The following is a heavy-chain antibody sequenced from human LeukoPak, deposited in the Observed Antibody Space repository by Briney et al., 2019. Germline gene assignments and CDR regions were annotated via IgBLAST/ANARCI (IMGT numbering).Heavy chain of an antibody. Sequence: GGSLRLSCAASGFTFSSYGMHWVRQAPGKGLEWVAVISYDGSNKYYADSVKGRFTISRDNSKNTLYLQMNSLRAEDTAVYYCAKDLAGRTDVLRYFDWLSNQDYGMDVWGQGTTVTVSS. D-gene: IGHD3-9*01. J-gene: IGHJ6*02. CDR3: AKDLAGRTDVLRYFDWLSNQDYGMDV. CDR2: ISYDGSNK. V-gene: IGHV3-30*18. CDR1: GFTFSSYG.